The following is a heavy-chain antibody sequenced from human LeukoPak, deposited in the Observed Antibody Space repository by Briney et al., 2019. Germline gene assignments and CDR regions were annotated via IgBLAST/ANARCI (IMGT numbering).Heavy chain of an antibody. V-gene: IGHV3-21*06. J-gene: IGHJ6*03. Sequence: PGGSLRLSCAASGFTFSSYGMSWVRQAPGKGLGWDSSIISSSSYIYYADSVKGRFTISRDNAKNSLYLQMDSLRVEDTAVYYCARDPYSGNYGAYYYYYMDVWGKGTTVTISS. CDR2: IISSSSYI. CDR1: GFTFSSYG. CDR3: ARDPYSGNYGAYYYYYMDV. D-gene: IGHD1-26*01.